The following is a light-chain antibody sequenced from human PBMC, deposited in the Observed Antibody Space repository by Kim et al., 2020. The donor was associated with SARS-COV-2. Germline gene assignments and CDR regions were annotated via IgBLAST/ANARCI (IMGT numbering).Light chain of an antibody. J-gene: IGKJ3*01. CDR3: QQYNTYPFT. CDR1: QNISSW. CDR2: TAS. Sequence: ASVGDRVTITCRASQNISSWLAWYQQKPEKDPKSLIYTASSLQSGVPSRFSGSGSGTDFTLTISSLQPEDFATYYCQQYNTYPFTFGPGTKVDIK. V-gene: IGKV1D-16*01.